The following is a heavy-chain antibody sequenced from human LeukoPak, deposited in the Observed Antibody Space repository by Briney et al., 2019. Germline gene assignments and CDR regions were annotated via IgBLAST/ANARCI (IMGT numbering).Heavy chain of an antibody. CDR1: GFTFSSYA. J-gene: IGHJ4*02. V-gene: IGHV3-23*01. CDR2: ISGSGGST. CDR3: ANLRPQNYYDSSGPR. Sequence: PGGSLRLSCAASGFTFSSYAMSWVRQAPGKGLEWVPAISGSGGSTYYADSVKGRFTISRDNSKNTLYLQMNSLRAEDTAVYYCANLRPQNYYDSSGPRWGQGTLVTVSS. D-gene: IGHD3-22*01.